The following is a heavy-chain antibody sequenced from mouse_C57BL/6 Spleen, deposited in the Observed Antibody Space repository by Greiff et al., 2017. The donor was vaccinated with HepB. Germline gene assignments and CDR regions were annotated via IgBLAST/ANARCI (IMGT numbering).Heavy chain of an antibody. CDR3: ARLRSEAMDY. J-gene: IGHJ4*01. Sequence: EVKLVESGGGLVKPGGSLKLSCAASGFTFSDYGMHWVRQAPEKGLEWVAYISSGSSTIYYADTVTGRFTISRDNAKNTLFLQMTSLRSEDTAMYYCARLRSEAMDYWGQGTSVTVSS. CDR2: ISSGSSTI. CDR1: GFTFSDYG. D-gene: IGHD1-1*01. V-gene: IGHV5-17*01.